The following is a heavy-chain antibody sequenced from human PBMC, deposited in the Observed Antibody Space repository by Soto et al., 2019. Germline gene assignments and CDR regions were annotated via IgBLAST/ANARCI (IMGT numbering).Heavy chain of an antibody. J-gene: IGHJ4*02. CDR3: ARGTSSRWYVGLHY. Sequence: QVQLVQSGAEVKKPGSSVKVSCKASGGTFSSYAISWVRQAPGQGLEWMGGIIPIFGTANYAQKFQGRVTITADESTSTAYMGMSSMSSEDTVVYYCARGTSSRWYVGLHYWGKGPLVTVSS. D-gene: IGHD6-13*01. V-gene: IGHV1-69*12. CDR2: IIPIFGTA. CDR1: GGTFSSYA.